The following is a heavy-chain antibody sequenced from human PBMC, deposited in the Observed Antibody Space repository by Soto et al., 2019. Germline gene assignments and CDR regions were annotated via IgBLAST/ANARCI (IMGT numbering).Heavy chain of an antibody. CDR3: AKHSEDSSSSGVYCSGGSCDPFGY. J-gene: IGHJ4*02. CDR1: GFTFSSYA. Sequence: EVQLLESGGGLVQPGGSLRLSCAASGFTFSSYAMSWVRQAPGKGLEWVSAISGSGGSTYYADSVKGRFTISRDNSKNTLYLQMNSLRAEDTAGYYCAKHSEDSSSSGVYCSGGSCDPFGYWGQANLVTVSS. V-gene: IGHV3-23*01. D-gene: IGHD2-15*01. CDR2: ISGSGGST.